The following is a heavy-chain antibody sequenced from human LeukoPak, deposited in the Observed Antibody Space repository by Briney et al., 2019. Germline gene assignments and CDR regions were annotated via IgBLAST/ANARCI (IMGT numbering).Heavy chain of an antibody. CDR3: ARTDLGELSLRFDY. V-gene: IGHV3-30-3*01. CDR1: GFTFSSYA. J-gene: IGHJ4*02. CDR2: ISYDGSNK. Sequence: GGSLRLSCAASGFTFSSYAMHWVRQAPGKGLEWVAVISYDGSNKYYADSVKGRFTISRDNSKNTLYLQMNSLRAEDTAVYYCARTDLGELSLRFDYCGQGTLVTVSS. D-gene: IGHD3-16*02.